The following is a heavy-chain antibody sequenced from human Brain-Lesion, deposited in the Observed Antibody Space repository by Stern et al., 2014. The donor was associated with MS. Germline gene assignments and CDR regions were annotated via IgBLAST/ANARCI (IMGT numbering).Heavy chain of an antibody. V-gene: IGHV3-30*03. CDR3: ARGSDWYPLDY. CDR2: ILFDGAKT. CDR1: GFAFSTYG. D-gene: IGHD6-19*01. J-gene: IGHJ4*02. Sequence: VQLVESGGGVVQPGRSLRLSCSPSGFAFSTYGMHWVRQAPGKGLEWVALILFDGAKTYYADSVKGRFTISRDNPKNTLYLQMKSLRGEDTAVYYCARGSDWYPLDYWGQGTLVTVSS.